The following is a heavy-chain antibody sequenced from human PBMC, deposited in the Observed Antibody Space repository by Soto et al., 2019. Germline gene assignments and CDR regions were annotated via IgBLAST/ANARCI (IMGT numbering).Heavy chain of an antibody. Sequence: QLQLQESGPGLVKPSETLSLTCTVSGGSISSSSYYWGWIRQPPGKGLEWIGSIYYSGSTYYNPSLKSRVTISVDTSKNQFSLKLSSVTAADTAVYYCARTDFWSGYYTWGRYYYMDVWGKGTTVTVSS. CDR1: GGSISSSSYY. J-gene: IGHJ6*03. CDR2: IYYSGST. D-gene: IGHD3-3*01. V-gene: IGHV4-39*01. CDR3: ARTDFWSGYYTWGRYYYMDV.